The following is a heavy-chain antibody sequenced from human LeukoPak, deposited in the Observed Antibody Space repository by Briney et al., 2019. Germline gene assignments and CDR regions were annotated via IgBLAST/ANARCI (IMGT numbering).Heavy chain of an antibody. D-gene: IGHD6-13*01. CDR3: AKDSSKYIAARSPFDY. J-gene: IGHJ4*02. CDR1: RFTLSTYS. Sequence: GGSLRLSCAASRFTLSTYSMNWVRQAPGKGLEWVSYISSSSSTIYYAESVKGRFTISRDNAKNSLDLQMNSLRAEDTAVYYCAKDSSKYIAARSPFDYWGQGTLVTVSS. V-gene: IGHV3-48*01. CDR2: ISSSSSTI.